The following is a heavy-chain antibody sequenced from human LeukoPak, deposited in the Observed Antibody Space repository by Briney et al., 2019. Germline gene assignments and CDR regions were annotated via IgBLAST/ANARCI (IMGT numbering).Heavy chain of an antibody. D-gene: IGHD4-11*01. CDR3: AKDAQRGFDYSNSLEY. V-gene: IGHV3-33*06. J-gene: IGHJ4*02. Sequence: GGSLRLSCAASGFTYSHYGMHWVRQAPGKGLEWVAVIWSDATEKYYGDAVKGRFTISRDNSRNTLYLQMNSLRAEDTAVYYCAKDAQRGFDYSNSLEYWGQGTLVTVSS. CDR2: IWSDATEK. CDR1: GFTYSHYG.